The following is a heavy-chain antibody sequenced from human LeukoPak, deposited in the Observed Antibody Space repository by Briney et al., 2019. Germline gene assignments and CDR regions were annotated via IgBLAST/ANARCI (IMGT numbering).Heavy chain of an antibody. CDR2: IKNDGAVK. Sequence: GGSLRLSCAASGFTFSYHWMTWVRQAPGKGLEWVANIKNDGAVKNYVDSVKGRFTISRDNAKNTLYLQMNSLRAEDTAVYYCARDSGYYYDSSGPRDVWGQGTTVTVSS. CDR1: GFTFSYHW. V-gene: IGHV3-7*01. CDR3: ARDSGYYYDSSGPRDV. J-gene: IGHJ6*02. D-gene: IGHD3-22*01.